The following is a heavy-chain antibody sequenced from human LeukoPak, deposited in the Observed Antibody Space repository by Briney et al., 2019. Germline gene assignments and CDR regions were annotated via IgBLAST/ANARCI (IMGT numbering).Heavy chain of an antibody. V-gene: IGHV3-48*04. J-gene: IGHJ3*02. CDR3: ARVQADAFDI. CDR2: ISSSSATI. CDR1: GFTFSRFS. Sequence: GGSLRLSCAASGFTFSRFSLNWVRQAPGKGPEWVSYISSSSATIYYADSVKGRFTISRDNAKNSLYLQMNSLRAKDTAVYYCARVQADAFDIWGQGTMVTVSS. D-gene: IGHD1-1*01.